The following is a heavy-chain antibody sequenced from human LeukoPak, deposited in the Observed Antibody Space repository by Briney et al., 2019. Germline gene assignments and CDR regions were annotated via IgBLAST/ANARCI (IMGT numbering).Heavy chain of an antibody. J-gene: IGHJ1*01. V-gene: IGHV3-21*01. CDR2: ISSSSSYI. CDR3: ARDGEYYDILTGYYNLEYFQH. D-gene: IGHD3-9*01. CDR1: GFTFSSYS. Sequence: GGSLRLSCAASGFTFSSYSMNWVRQAPGKGLEWVSPISSSSSYIYYADSVKGRFTISRDNAKNSLYLQMNSLRAEDTAVYYCARDGEYYDILTGYYNLEYFQHWGQGTLVTVSS.